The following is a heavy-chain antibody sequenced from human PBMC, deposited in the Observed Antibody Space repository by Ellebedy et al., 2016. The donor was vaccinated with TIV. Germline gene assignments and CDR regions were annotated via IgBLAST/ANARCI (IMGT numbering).Heavy chain of an antibody. D-gene: IGHD3-22*01. V-gene: IGHV3-7*01. CDR1: GFTFSSYW. CDR3: ARAHYDTSSHRIEFYFDY. CDR2: IKQDGSEK. Sequence: GESLKISXAASGFTFSSYWMSWVRQAPGKGLEWVANIKQDGSEKYYVDSVKGRFTISRDNARNSLYLQMNSLRAEDTAVYYCARAHYDTSSHRIEFYFDYWGQGTLVTVSS. J-gene: IGHJ4*02.